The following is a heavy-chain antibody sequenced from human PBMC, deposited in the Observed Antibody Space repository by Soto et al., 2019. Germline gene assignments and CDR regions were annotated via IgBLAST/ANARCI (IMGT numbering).Heavy chain of an antibody. CDR1: GGSISSGGYY. V-gene: IGHV4-31*03. D-gene: IGHD3-9*01. CDR2: IYYSGST. J-gene: IGHJ6*02. Sequence: QVQLQESGPGLVKPSQTLSLTCTVSGGSISSGGYYWSWIRQHPGKGLEWIGYIYYSGSTYYNPSLRRRVTISVETSKNQFSLKLSSVTAADTAVYYCASREDYDILTGYYGMDVWGQGTTVTVSS. CDR3: ASREDYDILTGYYGMDV.